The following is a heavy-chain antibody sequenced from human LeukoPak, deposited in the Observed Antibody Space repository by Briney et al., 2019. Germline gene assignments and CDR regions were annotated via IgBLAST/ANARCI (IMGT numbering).Heavy chain of an antibody. CDR3: ARPLFSSNYKAFDL. CDR2: IQPDDSDT. D-gene: IGHD4-11*01. Sequence: GESLKISCRLSGFSSTTYWIAWVRQMPGKGLEWMGVIQPDDSDTTYSPSFQGQVSISADKSINTAFLQWSSLEASDTAVYYCARPLFSSNYKAFDLWGQGTLVTVSS. V-gene: IGHV5-51*01. CDR1: GFSSTTYW. J-gene: IGHJ3*01.